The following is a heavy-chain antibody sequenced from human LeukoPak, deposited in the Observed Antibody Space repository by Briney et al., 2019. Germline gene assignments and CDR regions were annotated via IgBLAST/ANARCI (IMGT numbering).Heavy chain of an antibody. CDR3: ARERRDFWSGSYFDY. J-gene: IGHJ4*02. CDR2: ISAYNGNT. CDR1: GYTFTSCG. Sequence: AASVKVSCKASGYTFTSCGISWERQAPGQGLEWMGWISAYNGNTNYAQKLQGRVTMTTDTSTSTAYMELRSLRSDDTAVYYCARERRDFWSGSYFDYWGQGTLVTVSS. D-gene: IGHD3-3*01. V-gene: IGHV1-18*01.